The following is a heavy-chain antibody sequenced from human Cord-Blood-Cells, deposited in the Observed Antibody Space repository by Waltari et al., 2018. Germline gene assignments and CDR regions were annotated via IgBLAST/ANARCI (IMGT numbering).Heavy chain of an antibody. CDR1: GGSFSGYY. J-gene: IGHJ6*02. CDR3: AREVRGPAYYGMDV. V-gene: IGHV4-34*01. D-gene: IGHD3-10*01. Sequence: QVQLQQWGAGLLKPSETLSLTCAVYGGSFSGYYWSWIRQPPGKGLEWIGEINHSGSHNHSPSLKSRVTISVDTSKNQFSLKLSSVTAADTAVYYCAREVRGPAYYGMDVWGQGTTVTVSS. CDR2: INHSGSH.